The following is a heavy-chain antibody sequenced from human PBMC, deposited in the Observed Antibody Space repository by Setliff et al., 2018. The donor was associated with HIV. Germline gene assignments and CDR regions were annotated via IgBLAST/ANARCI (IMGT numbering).Heavy chain of an antibody. CDR1: GYTFTGYH. V-gene: IGHV1-2*02. Sequence: ASVKVSCKPSGYTFTGYHIHWVRQAPGQGLEWMGWINPNSGGTIYAQKFQDRVTMTRDTSSSTAYMELSRLRSEDTAVYYCARASHQYSTDPYHYYMDVWGTGTTVTVSS. J-gene: IGHJ6*03. D-gene: IGHD2-2*01. CDR2: INPNSGGT. CDR3: ARASHQYSTDPYHYYMDV.